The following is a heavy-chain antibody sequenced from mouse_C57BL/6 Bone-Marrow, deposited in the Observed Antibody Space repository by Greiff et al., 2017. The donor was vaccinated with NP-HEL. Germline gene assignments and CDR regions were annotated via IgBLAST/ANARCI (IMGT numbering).Heavy chain of an antibody. J-gene: IGHJ4*01. V-gene: IGHV1-63*01. D-gene: IGHD1-1*01. Sequence: LVESGAELVRPGTSVKMSCKASGYTFTNYWIGWAKQRPGHGLEWIGDIYPGGGYTNYNEKFKGKATLTADKSSSTAYMQFSSLTSEDSAIYYCARMDYGSSFYAMDYWGQGTSVTVSS. CDR1: GYTFTNYW. CDR2: IYPGGGYT. CDR3: ARMDYGSSFYAMDY.